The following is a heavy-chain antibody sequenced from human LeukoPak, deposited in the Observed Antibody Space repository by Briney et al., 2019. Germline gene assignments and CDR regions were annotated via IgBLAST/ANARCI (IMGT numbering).Heavy chain of an antibody. CDR1: GYTFTSYG. J-gene: IGHJ4*02. V-gene: IGHV1-18*01. Sequence: ASVKVSCKASGYTFTSYGISWVRQAPGQGLEWMGWISAYNGNTSYAQKLQGRVTMTTDSSTSTAYMELRSLRSDDTAVYYCARAYCSSTSCPPTKYWGQGTLVTVSS. CDR2: ISAYNGNT. CDR3: ARAYCSSTSCPPTKY. D-gene: IGHD2-2*01.